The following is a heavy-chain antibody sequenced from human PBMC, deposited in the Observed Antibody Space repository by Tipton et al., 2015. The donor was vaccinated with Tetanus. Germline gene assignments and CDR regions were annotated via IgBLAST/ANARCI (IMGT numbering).Heavy chain of an antibody. D-gene: IGHD3-22*01. Sequence: TLSLTCTVSGDSITSFYWSWIRQAPGKGLEWLGYISHSGTTNYNPSLMSRVTLSLDTARGQFSLKLTSVTAADAAVYFCARDRRDFAYDSRGFYSPLYYFDNWGQGLRVTVSS. J-gene: IGHJ4*02. CDR1: GDSITSFY. CDR3: ARDRRDFAYDSRGFYSPLYYFDN. CDR2: ISHSGTT. V-gene: IGHV4-4*08.